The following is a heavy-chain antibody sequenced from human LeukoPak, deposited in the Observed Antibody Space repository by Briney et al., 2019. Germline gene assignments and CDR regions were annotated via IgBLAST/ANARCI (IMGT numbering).Heavy chain of an antibody. D-gene: IGHD5-24*01. V-gene: IGHV3-23*01. Sequence: GGSLRLSCAATGFTFRSHAMNWVRQAPGKGLEWVSGIGGSGGRTYYADSVTGRFTISRDNSKNTLYLQMNSLRAEDTAVYHCARVETWGQGTLVTVSS. J-gene: IGHJ5*02. CDR1: GFTFRSHA. CDR2: IGGSGGRT. CDR3: ARVET.